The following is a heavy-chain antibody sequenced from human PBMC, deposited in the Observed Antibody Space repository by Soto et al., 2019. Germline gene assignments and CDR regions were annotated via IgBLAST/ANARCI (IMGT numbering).Heavy chain of an antibody. CDR3: ARRSSGSGYHNCDY. Sequence: QVQLQQWGAGLLKPSETLSLTCAVYGGSFSGYYWSWIRQPPGKGLEWIGEINHSGSTNYNPSLKSRVTISVDTSKNQFSLKLSSVTAADTAVYYCARRSSGSGYHNCDYWGQGTLVTVSS. CDR1: GGSFSGYY. V-gene: IGHV4-34*01. J-gene: IGHJ4*02. D-gene: IGHD3-22*01. CDR2: INHSGST.